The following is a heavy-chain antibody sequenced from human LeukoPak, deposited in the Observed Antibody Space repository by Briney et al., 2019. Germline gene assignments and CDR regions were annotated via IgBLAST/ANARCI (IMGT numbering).Heavy chain of an antibody. Sequence: GGSLRLSCAASGFTFSNYAMSWVRQAPGRGLECVSGISWNSGSIGYADSVKGRFTISRDNSKNTLYLQMNSLRAEDTAVYYCAKEFGMIVVVILDYWGQGTLVTVSS. V-gene: IGHV3-23*01. CDR3: AKEFGMIVVVILDY. CDR1: GFTFSNYA. J-gene: IGHJ4*02. D-gene: IGHD3-22*01. CDR2: ISWNSGSI.